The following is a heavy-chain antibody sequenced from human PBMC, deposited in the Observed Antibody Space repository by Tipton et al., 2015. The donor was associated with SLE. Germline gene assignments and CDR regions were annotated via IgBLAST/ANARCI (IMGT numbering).Heavy chain of an antibody. CDR1: GGSFSGYY. J-gene: IGHJ2*01. Sequence: TLSLTCAVYGGSFSGYYWSWIRQPPGKGLEWIGEINHSGSTNYNPSLKSRVTISVDMSKNQFSLKLSSVTAADTAVYYCARWVRAAAGTWYFDLWGRGTLVTVSS. CDR3: ARWVRAAAGTWYFDL. V-gene: IGHV4-34*01. CDR2: INHSGST. D-gene: IGHD6-13*01.